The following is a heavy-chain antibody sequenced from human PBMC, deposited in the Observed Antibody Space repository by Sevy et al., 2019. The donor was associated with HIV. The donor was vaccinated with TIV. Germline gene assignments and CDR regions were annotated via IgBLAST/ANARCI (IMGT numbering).Heavy chain of an antibody. CDR2: ISGSGDIR. J-gene: IGHJ5*02. D-gene: IGHD2-15*01. Sequence: LSLTCAASGFTFSTCSMTWVRQAPGKGLEWVSMISGSGDIRDYAGSVKGRFTVSRDNSKNTLYLQMNGLRAEDTAVYYCAKGEGYCSGGSCNPGVSWGQGTLVTVSS. CDR3: AKGEGYCSGGSCNPGVS. CDR1: GFTFSTCS. V-gene: IGHV3-23*01.